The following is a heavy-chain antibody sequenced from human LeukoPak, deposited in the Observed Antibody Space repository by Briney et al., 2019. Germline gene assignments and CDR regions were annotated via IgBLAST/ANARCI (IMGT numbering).Heavy chain of an antibody. D-gene: IGHD3-10*01. CDR1: GFTFSSYA. Sequence: GGSLRLSCAASGFTFSSYAMRWVRQAPGRGLEWVSAISGSGGSRNYADSVKGRFTIYRANSKNTLYLQMNSLRAEDTAVYYCAKDERYYYGSGSYYTPACDYWRRGTLVTVFS. CDR2: ISGSGGSR. J-gene: IGHJ4*02. V-gene: IGHV3-23*01. CDR3: AKDERYYYGSGSYYTPACDY.